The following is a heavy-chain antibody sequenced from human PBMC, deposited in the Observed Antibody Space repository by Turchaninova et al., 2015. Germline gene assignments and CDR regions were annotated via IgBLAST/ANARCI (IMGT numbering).Heavy chain of an antibody. J-gene: IGHJ3*02. CDR3: AKKTTDXDSFXX. Sequence: QLQLQESGSGLVKPSQTLSLTCAVSGGSISRGGYSWSWIRQPPGKGLEWRGYMYQRGSTYYNPSLKSRVXXXGDXPKSQXXRVXXXVTAADTAXXYCAKKTTDXDSFXXWGQGXMVTVSS. CDR1: GGSISRGGYS. D-gene: IGHD4-17*01. V-gene: IGHV4-30-2*01. CDR2: MYQRGST.